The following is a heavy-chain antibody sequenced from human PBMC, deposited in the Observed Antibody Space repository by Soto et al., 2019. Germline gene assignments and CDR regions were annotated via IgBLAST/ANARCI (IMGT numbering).Heavy chain of an antibody. Sequence: PSETLSLTCAVSGGSLSGYYWSWIRQPPGKGLEWIGEINHSGSTNYNPSLKSRVTISVDTSKDQFSLKLSSVTAADTAVYYCARSTTWVNFFDYWGQGTLVTVSS. CDR3: ARSTTWVNFFDY. CDR1: GGSLSGYY. D-gene: IGHD4-17*01. V-gene: IGHV4-34*01. J-gene: IGHJ4*02. CDR2: INHSGST.